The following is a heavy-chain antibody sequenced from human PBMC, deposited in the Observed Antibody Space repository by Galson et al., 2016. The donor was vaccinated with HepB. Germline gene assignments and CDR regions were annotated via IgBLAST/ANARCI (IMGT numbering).Heavy chain of an antibody. CDR2: ISSSVSTI. CDR1: GFTFSRSG. J-gene: IGHJ4*02. V-gene: IGHV3-48*03. CDR3: AKSPESYYRFDY. Sequence: SLRLSCAGSGFTFSRSGLNWVRQAPGKGLQWVSYISSSVSTIYYADSLKGRFTISRDNAKNSLYLQMHSLRVEDTAFYYCAKSPESYYRFDYWGQGTLVTVSS. D-gene: IGHD3-10*01.